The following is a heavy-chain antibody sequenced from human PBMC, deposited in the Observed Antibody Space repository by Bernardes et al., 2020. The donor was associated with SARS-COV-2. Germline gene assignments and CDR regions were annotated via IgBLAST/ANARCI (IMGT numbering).Heavy chain of an antibody. CDR3: TRGPLSGYGSFGV. D-gene: IGHD3-22*01. Sequence: GGALRLSRAASGFTFSNHWVHWVRQAPGEGLGWVSRINGDGTGTNYADSVKGRFTISRDNAKDTLYLQMSSLRAEDTAVYYCTRGPLSGYGSFGVWGQGTLVTVSS. CDR1: GFTFSNHW. J-gene: IGHJ4*02. CDR2: INGDGTGT. V-gene: IGHV3-74*01.